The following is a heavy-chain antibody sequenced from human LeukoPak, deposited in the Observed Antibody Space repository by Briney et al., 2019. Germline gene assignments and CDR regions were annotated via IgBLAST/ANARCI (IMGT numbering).Heavy chain of an antibody. V-gene: IGHV1-24*01. J-gene: IGHJ5*02. Sequence: ASVKVSCKVSGYTLTELSMHWVRQAPGKGLEWMGGFDPEDGETIYARKFQGRVTMTEDTSTDTAYMELSSLRSEDTAVYYCATGPLRGGWFDPWGQGTLVTVSS. D-gene: IGHD5-12*01. CDR2: FDPEDGET. CDR1: GYTLTELS. CDR3: ATGPLRGGWFDP.